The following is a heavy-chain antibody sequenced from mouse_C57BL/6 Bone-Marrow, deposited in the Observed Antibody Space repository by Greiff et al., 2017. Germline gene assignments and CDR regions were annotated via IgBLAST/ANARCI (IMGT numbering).Heavy chain of an antibody. CDR3: TTDHGSSYRAMDY. Sequence: VQLQQSGAELVRPGASVKLSCTASGFNIKDDYMHWVKQRPEQGLEWIGWIDPENGDTEYASKFQGKATITADTSSNTAYLQLSSLTSEDTAVYYCTTDHGSSYRAMDYWGQGTSVTVSS. J-gene: IGHJ4*01. D-gene: IGHD1-1*01. CDR2: IDPENGDT. CDR1: GFNIKDDY. V-gene: IGHV14-4*01.